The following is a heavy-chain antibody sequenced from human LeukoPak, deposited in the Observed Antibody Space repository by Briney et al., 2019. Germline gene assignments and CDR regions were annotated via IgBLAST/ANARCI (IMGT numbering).Heavy chain of an antibody. CDR3: ARAGTCSSTSCDGGIEY. CDR2: ISTTSTYI. V-gene: IGHV3-21*06. J-gene: IGHJ4*02. Sequence: PGGSLRLSCAASGFAFSSYNMKWVRQAPGKGLEGVSFISTTSTYIYYADSVKGRFTVSRDNSKNLLYLQMDSLRVGDTAVYYCARAGTCSSTSCDGGIEYWGQGTLVTVSS. CDR1: GFAFSSYN. D-gene: IGHD2-2*01.